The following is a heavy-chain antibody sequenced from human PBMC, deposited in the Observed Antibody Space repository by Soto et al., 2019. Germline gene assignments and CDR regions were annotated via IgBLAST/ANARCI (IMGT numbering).Heavy chain of an antibody. CDR1: GCTFSSYW. J-gene: IGHJ4*02. Sequence: EVQLVESGGGLVQPGGSLRLSCAASGCTFSSYWMSWVRQAPGKGLEWVANIQQDGREKYYVDSVKGRFTISRDNSKNSLYLQMNSLRAEDTAVYYCARVIGLGADYWGQGTLVTVSS. V-gene: IGHV3-7*01. CDR3: ARVIGLGADY. D-gene: IGHD3-16*01. CDR2: IQQDGREK.